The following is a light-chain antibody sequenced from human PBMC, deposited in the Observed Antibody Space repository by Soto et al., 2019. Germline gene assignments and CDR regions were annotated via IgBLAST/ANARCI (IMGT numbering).Light chain of an antibody. CDR2: DVS. CDR3: SSYTSTLRYV. J-gene: IGLJ1*01. V-gene: IGLV2-14*01. CDR1: SSDVGGYNY. Sequence: QSVLTQPASVSGFPGRSITISCTGTSSDVGGYNYVSWYQQHPGKAPKLMIYDVSNRPSGVSNRFSGSKSGNTASLTISGLQAEDEADYYCSSYTSTLRYVFGAGTKVTVL.